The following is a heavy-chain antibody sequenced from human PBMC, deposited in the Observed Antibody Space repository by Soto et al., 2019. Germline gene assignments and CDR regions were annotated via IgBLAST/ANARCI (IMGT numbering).Heavy chain of an antibody. CDR2: IWYDGSNK. J-gene: IGHJ6*02. V-gene: IGHV3-33*01. CDR1: GFTFSSYG. D-gene: IGHD2-2*01. Sequence: GGSLRLSCAASGFTFSSYGMHWVRQAPGKGLEWVAVIWYDGSNKYYADSVKGRFTISRDNSKSTLYLQMNSLRAEDTAVYYCARDRTGGPHRYCSSTSCSGMDVWGQGTTVTVS. CDR3: ARDRTGGPHRYCSSTSCSGMDV.